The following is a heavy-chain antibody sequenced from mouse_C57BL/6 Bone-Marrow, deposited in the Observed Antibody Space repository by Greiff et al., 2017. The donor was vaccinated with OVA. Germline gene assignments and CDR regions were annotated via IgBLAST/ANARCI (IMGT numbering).Heavy chain of an antibody. J-gene: IGHJ3*01. Sequence: EVMLVESGGDLVKPGGSLKLSCAASGFTFSSYGMSWVRQTPDKRLEWVATISSGGSYTYYPDSVKGRFTISRDNAKNTLYLQMSSLKSEDTAMYYCARQYDGYPAWFSYWGQGTLVTVSA. D-gene: IGHD2-3*01. V-gene: IGHV5-6*01. CDR2: ISSGGSYT. CDR3: ARQYDGYPAWFSY. CDR1: GFTFSSYG.